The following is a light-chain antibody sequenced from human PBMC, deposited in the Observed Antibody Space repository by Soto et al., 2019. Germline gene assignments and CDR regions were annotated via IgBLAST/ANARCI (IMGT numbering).Light chain of an antibody. V-gene: IGKV1-39*01. CDR3: QQIYRIPSIP. Sequence: DIDITKCPSTLSGAVGAKVTITCRASQSISSYLNWYQQKPGKAPKLLIYAASSLQSGVPSRFSGSGSGTDFTLTISSLQPEDFVTYYCQQIYRIPSIPSAQGRLPEVK. CDR2: AAS. CDR1: QSISSY. J-gene: IGKJ5*01.